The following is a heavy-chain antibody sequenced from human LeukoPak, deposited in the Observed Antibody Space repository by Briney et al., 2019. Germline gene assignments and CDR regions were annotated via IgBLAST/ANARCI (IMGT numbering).Heavy chain of an antibody. CDR3: ARGPPYYYDSSGYQSYYFDY. Sequence: SETLSLTCAVSGYSISSGFYWGWIRQPPGKGLEWIGSIFHSGSTYYNPSLKSRVTISVDTSKNQFSLKLSSVTAADTAVYYCARGPPYYYDSSGYQSYYFDYWGRGTLVTVSS. CDR1: GYSISSGFY. J-gene: IGHJ4*02. V-gene: IGHV4-38-2*01. CDR2: IFHSGST. D-gene: IGHD3-22*01.